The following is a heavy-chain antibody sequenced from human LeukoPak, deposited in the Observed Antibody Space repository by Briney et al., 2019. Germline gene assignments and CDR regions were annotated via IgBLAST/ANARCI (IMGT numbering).Heavy chain of an antibody. J-gene: IGHJ4*02. D-gene: IGHD6-19*01. Sequence: GASVKVSCKASGYTFTSYGISWVQQAPGQGLEWMGWISAYNGNTNYAQKLQGRVTMTTDTSTSTAYMELRSLRSDDTAVYYCARVPIYSSGWYYGYWGQGTLVTVSS. CDR3: ARVPIYSSGWYYGY. CDR1: GYTFTSYG. V-gene: IGHV1-18*04. CDR2: ISAYNGNT.